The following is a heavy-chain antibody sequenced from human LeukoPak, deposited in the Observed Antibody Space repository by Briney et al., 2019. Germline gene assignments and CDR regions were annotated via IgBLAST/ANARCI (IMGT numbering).Heavy chain of an antibody. CDR1: GFTFSSYD. Sequence: GGSLRLSCAASGFTFSSYDMHWVRQATGKGLEWVSAIGTAGDTYYPGSVKGRFTISRENAKNSLYLQMNSLRAGDTAVYYCARGPNWNDVYYGMVVWGQGTTVTVSS. D-gene: IGHD1-1*01. V-gene: IGHV3-13*01. J-gene: IGHJ6*02. CDR2: IGTAGDT. CDR3: ARGPNWNDVYYGMVV.